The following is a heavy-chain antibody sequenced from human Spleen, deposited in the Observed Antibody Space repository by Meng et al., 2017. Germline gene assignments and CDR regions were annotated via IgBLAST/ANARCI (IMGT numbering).Heavy chain of an antibody. V-gene: IGHV5-51*01. J-gene: IGHJ3*02. CDR3: ARVPNAIIVGATIGGAFDI. CDR2: IYPGDSDT. CDR1: GYSFTSYW. D-gene: IGHD1-26*01. Sequence: GESLKISCKGSGYSFTSYWIGWVRQMPGKGLEWMGIIYPGDSDTRYSPSFQGQVTISADKSITTAYLQRSSLKASDTAMYYCARVPNAIIVGATIGGAFDIWGQGTMVTVSS.